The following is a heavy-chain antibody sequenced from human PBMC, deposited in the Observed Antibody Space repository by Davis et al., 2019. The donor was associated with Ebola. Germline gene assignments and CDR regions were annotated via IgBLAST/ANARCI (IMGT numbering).Heavy chain of an antibody. CDR2: INPSGGST. V-gene: IGHV1-46*01. CDR1: GYTFTSYA. J-gene: IGHJ4*02. D-gene: IGHD1-26*01. CDR3: ARAHIVGSPEVGFDY. Sequence: ASVKVSCKASGYTFTSYAMHWVRQAPGQGLEWMGIINPSGGSTSYAQKFQGRVTMTRDTSTSTVYMELSSLRSEDTAVYYCARAHIVGSPEVGFDYWGQGTLVTVSS.